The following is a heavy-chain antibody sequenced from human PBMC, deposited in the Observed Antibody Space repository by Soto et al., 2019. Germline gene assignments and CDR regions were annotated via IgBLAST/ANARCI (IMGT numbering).Heavy chain of an antibody. D-gene: IGHD5-18*01. Sequence: SETLSLTCTVSGGSISSYYWSWIRQPPGKGLEWIGYIYYSGSTNYNPSLKSRVTISVDTSKNQFSLKLSSVTAADTAVYYCARDFHDTVADYFDYWGQGTLVTVSS. CDR2: IYYSGST. CDR3: ARDFHDTVADYFDY. CDR1: GGSISSYY. J-gene: IGHJ4*02. V-gene: IGHV4-59*01.